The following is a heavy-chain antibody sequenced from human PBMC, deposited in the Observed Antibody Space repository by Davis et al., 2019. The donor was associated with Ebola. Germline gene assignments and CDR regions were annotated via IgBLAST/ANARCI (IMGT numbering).Heavy chain of an antibody. V-gene: IGHV1-2*02. Sequence: ASVKVSCKASGYTFTGYYMHWVRQAPGQGLEWMGWINPNSGGTNYAQKFQGRVTMTRDTSISTAYMELSRLRSDDTAVYYCARDHQQWLTTPGRHYYYGMDVWGQGTTVTVSS. D-gene: IGHD6-19*01. CDR1: GYTFTGYY. CDR2: INPNSGGT. J-gene: IGHJ6*02. CDR3: ARDHQQWLTTPGRHYYYGMDV.